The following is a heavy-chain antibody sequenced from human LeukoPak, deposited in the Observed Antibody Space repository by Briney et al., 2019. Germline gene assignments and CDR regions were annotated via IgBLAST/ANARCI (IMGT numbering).Heavy chain of an antibody. CDR1: GGSISISSYS. J-gene: IGHJ4*02. V-gene: IGHV4-39*07. D-gene: IGHD3-22*01. CDR3: AKDFTSVYYFFDS. CDR2: IYYSGST. Sequence: SETLSLTCTVSGGSISISSYSWGWIRQPPGKGLEGIGRIYYSGSTYYNPSLKSRVTISLDTSKNQFSLKLSSVTAADTAVYYCAKDFTSVYYFFDSWGQGTLLTVSS.